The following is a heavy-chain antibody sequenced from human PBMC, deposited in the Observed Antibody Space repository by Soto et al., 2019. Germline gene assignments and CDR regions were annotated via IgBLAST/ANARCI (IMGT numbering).Heavy chain of an antibody. Sequence: VQLLESGGGLVQPGGSLRLSCAASGFTFSNYAMNWVRQAPGKGLEWVSGISGSGISTYYADSVKGRFTISRDNSKNTLNLQMNSLRAEDTAVYYCAKDRPELSYDAFDIWGQGTMVTVSS. CDR2: ISGSGIST. CDR3: AKDRPELSYDAFDI. V-gene: IGHV3-23*01. CDR1: GFTFSNYA. J-gene: IGHJ3*02. D-gene: IGHD1-26*01.